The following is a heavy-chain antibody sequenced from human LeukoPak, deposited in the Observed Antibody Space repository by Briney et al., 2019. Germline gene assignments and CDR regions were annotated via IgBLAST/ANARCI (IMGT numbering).Heavy chain of an antibody. V-gene: IGHV3-7*01. D-gene: IGHD3-16*01. CDR3: ASWGAGGNS. J-gene: IGHJ4*02. CDR1: GFTLSTYW. CDR2: INPDGSGK. Sequence: GGSLRLSCEASGFTLSTYWMNWVRQVPGKGLDWVANINPDGSGKKYVDSVKGRFTIARDNADNSLALQMNSLRAEDTAVYYCASWGAGGNSWGQGTLVTVSS.